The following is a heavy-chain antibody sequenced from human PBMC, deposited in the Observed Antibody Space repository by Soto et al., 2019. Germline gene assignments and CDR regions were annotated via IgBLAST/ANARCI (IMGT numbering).Heavy chain of an antibody. CDR3: ARSYPGSFWFDP. CDR1: GFTFSSYD. D-gene: IGHD3-10*01. CDR2: IGTAGDT. V-gene: IGHV3-13*01. Sequence: EVQLVESGGGLVQPGGSLRLSCAASGFTFSSYDMHWVRQATGKGLEWVSAIGTAGDTYYPGSVKGRFTISRENAKNSLYLQMNSLRAGDTAVYYCARSYPGSFWFDPWGQGTLVTVSS. J-gene: IGHJ5*02.